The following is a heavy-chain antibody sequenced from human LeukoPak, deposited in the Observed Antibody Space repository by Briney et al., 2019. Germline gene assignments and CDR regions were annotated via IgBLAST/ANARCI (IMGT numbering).Heavy chain of an antibody. CDR1: GGSISSYH. CDR3: ARHFYGSGSRFGSSYYYYGMDV. D-gene: IGHD3-10*01. CDR2: IYYSGST. Sequence: SETLSLTCTVSGGSISSYHWSWIRQSPGKGLEWIGYIYYSGSTNYNPSLKSRVTISVDTSKNQFSLKLSSVTAADTAVYYCARHFYGSGSRFGSSYYYYGMDVWGQGTTVTVSS. J-gene: IGHJ6*02. V-gene: IGHV4-59*08.